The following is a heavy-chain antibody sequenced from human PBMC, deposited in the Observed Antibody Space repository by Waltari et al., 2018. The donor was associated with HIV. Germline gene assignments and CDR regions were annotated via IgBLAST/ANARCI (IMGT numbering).Heavy chain of an antibody. CDR1: GPSFGSNG. V-gene: IGHV3-30*18. Sequence: QEQLVESGGGVVQPGDVLRLSCAASGPSFGSNGMHWVRQAPGKGLEWGAAMSYDGIKKYYGDSLRGRFIISRDNSKKTLYLQMNTLRPEDTAIYFCAKDSSQVHWFGESLALWGQGTLVIVSS. CDR3: AKDSSQVHWFGESLAL. CDR2: MSYDGIKK. J-gene: IGHJ4*02. D-gene: IGHD3-10*01.